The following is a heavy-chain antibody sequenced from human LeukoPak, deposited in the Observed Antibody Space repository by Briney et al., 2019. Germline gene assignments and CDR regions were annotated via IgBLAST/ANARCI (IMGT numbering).Heavy chain of an antibody. Sequence: QPGGSLRLSCAASGFTVSSNYMSWVRQAPGKGLEWVSVIYSGGSTYYADSVKGRFTISRDNSKNTLYLQMNSLRAEDTAVYYCAREPSSSGWSVYYFDYWGQGTLVTVSS. V-gene: IGHV3-66*01. D-gene: IGHD6-19*01. CDR2: IYSGGST. CDR3: AREPSSSGWSVYYFDY. CDR1: GFTVSSNY. J-gene: IGHJ4*02.